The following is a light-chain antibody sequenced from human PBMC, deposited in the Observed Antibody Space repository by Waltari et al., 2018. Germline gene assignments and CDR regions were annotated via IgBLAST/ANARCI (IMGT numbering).Light chain of an antibody. CDR2: DVS. Sequence: QSALPQPASVSGSPGQSITISCSGTSNDIGSYNYISWYQQHPGRAPKLMIYDVSDRPSGLSDRFSGSKSGNTASLSISGLQAEDEADYYCSSYTSSGTLVFGGGTKLTVL. CDR3: SSYTSSGTLV. CDR1: SNDIGSYNY. J-gene: IGLJ2*01. V-gene: IGLV2-14*03.